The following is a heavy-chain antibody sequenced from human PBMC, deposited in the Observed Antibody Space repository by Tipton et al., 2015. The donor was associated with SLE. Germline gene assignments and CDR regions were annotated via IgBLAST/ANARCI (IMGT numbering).Heavy chain of an antibody. CDR1: GGSISSYY. J-gene: IGHJ6*03. V-gene: IGHV4-59*01. Sequence: TLSLTCTVSGGSISSYYWSWIRQPPGKGLEWIGSIYYSGSTNYNPSLKSRVTISVDTSKNQFSLKVSSVTAADTAVYYCARGNWGSSVYYDYYMDVWGKGTTVTASS. CDR3: ARGNWGSSVYYDYYMDV. D-gene: IGHD7-27*01. CDR2: IYYSGST.